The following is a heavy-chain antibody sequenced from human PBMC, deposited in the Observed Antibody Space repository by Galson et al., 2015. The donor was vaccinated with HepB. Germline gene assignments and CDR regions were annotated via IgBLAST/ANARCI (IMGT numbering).Heavy chain of an antibody. J-gene: IGHJ4*02. CDR2: ISSDGSSR. Sequence: SLRLSCAASGFIFSDYGMHWVRQAPGKGLEWVSFISSDGSSRMYADSVKGRFDISRDNSKNTLYLQMNSLGVEDTAFYYCAESPSANSWYEDCWGQGTLVTVSS. D-gene: IGHD6-13*01. V-gene: IGHV3-30*18. CDR1: GFIFSDYG. CDR3: AESPSANSWYEDC.